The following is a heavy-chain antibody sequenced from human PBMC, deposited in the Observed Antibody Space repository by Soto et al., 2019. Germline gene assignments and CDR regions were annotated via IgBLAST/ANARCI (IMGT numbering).Heavy chain of an antibody. D-gene: IGHD1-26*01. CDR1: GGTFSSYA. CDR3: GRGQEKGGGDTFCFYY. V-gene: IGHV1-69*13. CDR2: IIPIFGTA. Sequence: SVKVSCKAFGGTFSSYAISWVRQAPGQGLEWIGGIIPIFGTANYAQKFQGRVTITADESTSTAYVELSSLSSEDTAESSCGRGQEKGGGDTFCFYYWGRGCLV. J-gene: IGHJ4*02.